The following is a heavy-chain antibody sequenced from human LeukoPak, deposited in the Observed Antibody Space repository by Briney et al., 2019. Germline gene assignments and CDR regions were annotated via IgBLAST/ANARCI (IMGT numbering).Heavy chain of an antibody. Sequence: PGGSLRLSCTASGFTFSTCAMHWVRQAPGKGLEWVAIISYDETNEYYADSVKGRFTISGDNSKNTLYLQMNSLRVEDTAVYYCATCVRGGYVPCDYWGHGTLVTVAS. CDR2: ISYDETNE. V-gene: IGHV3-30-3*01. D-gene: IGHD2-15*01. CDR1: GFTFSTCA. J-gene: IGHJ4*01. CDR3: ATCVRGGYVPCDY.